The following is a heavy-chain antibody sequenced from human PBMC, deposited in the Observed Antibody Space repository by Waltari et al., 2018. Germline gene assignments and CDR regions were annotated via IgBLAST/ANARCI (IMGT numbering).Heavy chain of an antibody. V-gene: IGHV4-39*01. CDR3: ARISPPMATIGDY. Sequence: QLQLQESGPGLVKPSETLSLTCTVSGGSISSSSYYWGWIRQPPGKGLEWIGSIYYSGSTYYNPSLKSRVTISVDTSKNQFSLKLSSVTAADTAVYYCARISPPMATIGDYWGQGTLVTVSS. CDR2: IYYSGST. CDR1: GGSISSSSYY. J-gene: IGHJ4*02. D-gene: IGHD5-12*01.